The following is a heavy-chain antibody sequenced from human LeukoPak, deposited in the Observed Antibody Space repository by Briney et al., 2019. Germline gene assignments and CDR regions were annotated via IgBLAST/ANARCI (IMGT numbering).Heavy chain of an antibody. CDR1: GFSLGTRPVR. V-gene: IGHV2-70*04. J-gene: IGHJ4*02. CDR3: ARVRYDSSGYLDY. D-gene: IGHD3-22*01. CDR2: IDGDEHK. Sequence: YGPTLVKPTHTLTLTCTLSGFSLGTRPVRVSWIPPPPGQDLEWLARIDGDEHKFYRTSLKTTLTISKDTSKDQVVLTMTNMDPVDTAAYYCARVRYDSSGYLDYWGQVSLVTVSS.